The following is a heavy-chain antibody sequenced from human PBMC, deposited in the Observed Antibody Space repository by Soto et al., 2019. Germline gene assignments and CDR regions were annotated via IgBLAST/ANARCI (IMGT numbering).Heavy chain of an antibody. D-gene: IGHD4-17*01. V-gene: IGHV3-33*01. J-gene: IGHJ4*02. CDR3: AREATVTTMYYFDY. CDR2: IWYDGSNK. CDR1: GFTFSSYG. Sequence: QVQLVESGGGVVQPGRSLRLSCAASGFTFSSYGMHWVRQAPGKGLEWVAVIWYDGSNKYYADSVKGRFTISRDNSKNTLYLQMNSLRAEDTAVYYCAREATVTTMYYFDYWGQGTLVTDSS.